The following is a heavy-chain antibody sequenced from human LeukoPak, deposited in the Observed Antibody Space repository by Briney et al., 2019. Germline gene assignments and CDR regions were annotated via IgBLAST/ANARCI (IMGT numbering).Heavy chain of an antibody. CDR2: ISAYNGNT. CDR3: ARGDFWSGSGIDWFDP. Sequence: ASVKVSCKASGYTFTSYGISWVRQAPGQGLEWMGWISAYNGNTNYAQKLQGRVTMTRDTSISTAYMELSRLRSDDTAVYYCARGDFWSGSGIDWFDPWGQGTLVTVSS. J-gene: IGHJ5*02. D-gene: IGHD3-3*01. CDR1: GYTFTSYG. V-gene: IGHV1-18*01.